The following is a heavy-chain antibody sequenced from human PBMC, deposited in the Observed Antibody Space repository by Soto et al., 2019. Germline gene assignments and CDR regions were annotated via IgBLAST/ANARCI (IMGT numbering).Heavy chain of an antibody. CDR1: GFTVSSNY. CDR3: AKDPERVVGIYGMDV. J-gene: IGHJ6*02. V-gene: IGHV3-53*01. D-gene: IGHD2-2*01. Sequence: GGSLRLSCAASGFTVSSNYMSWVRQAPGKGLEWVSVIYSGGSTYYADSVKGRFTISRDNSKNTLYLQMNSMRADDTAVYYCAKDPERVVGIYGMDVWGQGTTVTVSS. CDR2: IYSGGST.